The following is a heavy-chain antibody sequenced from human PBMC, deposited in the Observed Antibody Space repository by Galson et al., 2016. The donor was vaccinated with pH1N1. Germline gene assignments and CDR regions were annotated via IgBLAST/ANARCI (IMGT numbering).Heavy chain of an antibody. Sequence: SLRLSCAASGFTFSNYWMHWVRQVPGKGLEWVANIKEDGSEKYYVDSVRGRFTISRDNAKSSLYLQMNSLRDEDTALYYGARAIGSLSSYWGQGTLVTVSS. D-gene: IGHD2/OR15-2a*01. CDR2: IKEDGSEK. V-gene: IGHV3-7*01. CDR1: GFTFSNYW. CDR3: ARAIGSLSSY. J-gene: IGHJ4*02.